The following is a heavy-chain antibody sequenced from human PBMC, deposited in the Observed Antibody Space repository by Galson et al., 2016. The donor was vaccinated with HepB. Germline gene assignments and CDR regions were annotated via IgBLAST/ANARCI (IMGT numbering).Heavy chain of an antibody. J-gene: IGHJ3*02. D-gene: IGHD6-19*01. CDR1: GGSISSSNW. CDR3: ARVEYSSGWYYDFDI. CDR2: IYHSGST. Sequence: SETLYLTCAVSGGSISSSNWWSWVRQLPGKGPEWIGEIYHSGSTNYNPSLKSRVTISVDKSKNQLSLNLSSVTAADTAVYYCARVEYSSGWYYDFDIWGQGTMVTVSS. V-gene: IGHV4-4*02.